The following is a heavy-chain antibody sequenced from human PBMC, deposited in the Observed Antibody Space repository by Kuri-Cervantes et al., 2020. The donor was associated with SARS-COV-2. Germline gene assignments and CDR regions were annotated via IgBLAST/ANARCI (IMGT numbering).Heavy chain of an antibody. J-gene: IGHJ4*02. CDR1: GYTFTSHY. V-gene: IGHV1-46*01. Sequence: ASVKVSCKASGYTFTSHYMHGVRQAPGQGLEWMGIINPSGGSTRYAQKFQGRVTMTRDTTTSTVYMELSSLRSEDTAVYSCSSDVFPAYYYDSSGPTPGMWWGQGTLVTVSS. D-gene: IGHD3-22*01. CDR2: INPSGGST. CDR3: SSDVFPAYYYDSSGPTPGMW.